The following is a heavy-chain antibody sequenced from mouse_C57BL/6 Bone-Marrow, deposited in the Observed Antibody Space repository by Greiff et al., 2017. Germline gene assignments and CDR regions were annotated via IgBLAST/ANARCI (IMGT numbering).Heavy chain of an antibody. V-gene: IGHV14-3*01. CDR2: IGPANGNT. Sequence: VQLQQSVAELVRPGASVKLSCTASGFTFKNSYMPWVHQSPEQGLEWIGRIGPANGNTKYAPKFQGQATITADTSSNTAYLQISSLTSEDTAIYYCARTTYYYGSCDPSDWGQGTTLTVAS. D-gene: IGHD1-1*01. CDR1: GFTFKNSY. CDR3: ARTTYYYGSCDPSD. J-gene: IGHJ2*01.